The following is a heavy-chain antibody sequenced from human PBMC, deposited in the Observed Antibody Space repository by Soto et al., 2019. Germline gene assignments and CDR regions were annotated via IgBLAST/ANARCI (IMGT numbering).Heavy chain of an antibody. V-gene: IGHV3-74*01. CDR3: ARDGDIVVVPAAMDV. Sequence: PGGSLRLSCAASGFTLSSYWMHWVRQAPGKGLVWVSRINSDGSSTSYADSVKGRFTISRDNAKNTLYLQMNSLRAEDTAVYYCARDGDIVVVPAAMDVWGKGTTVTVSS. CDR1: GFTLSSYW. J-gene: IGHJ6*04. D-gene: IGHD2-2*01. CDR2: INSDGSST.